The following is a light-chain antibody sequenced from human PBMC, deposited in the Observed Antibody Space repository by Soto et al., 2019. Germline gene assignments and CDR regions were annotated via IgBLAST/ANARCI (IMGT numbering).Light chain of an antibody. CDR3: SAYIARSTLV. V-gene: IGLV2-14*01. CDR1: MRDVGAYNL. Sequence: QSVLTQPASVSGSAGQSITISCSGTMRDVGAYNLVSWYQQHPGTAPKLIIYEVRNRPSGISSRFSGSRSGNTASLTISGLQPEDEGDYYCSAYIARSTLVFGGGTQLTVL. J-gene: IGLJ7*01. CDR2: EVR.